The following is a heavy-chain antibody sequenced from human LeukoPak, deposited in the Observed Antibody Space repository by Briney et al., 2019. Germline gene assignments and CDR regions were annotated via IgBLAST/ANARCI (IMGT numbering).Heavy chain of an antibody. CDR1: GFTFSSYA. CDR3: AKDRGSYSDDY. J-gene: IGHJ4*02. Sequence: GGSLRLSCAASGFTFSSYAMSWVRQAPGKGLEWVSAISGSGGSTYYADSVKGRFTISRDNSKNTLYLQMNSLRAEETAVYYFAKDRGSYSDDYWGQGPLVTVSS. CDR2: ISGSGGST. V-gene: IGHV3-23*01. D-gene: IGHD1-26*01.